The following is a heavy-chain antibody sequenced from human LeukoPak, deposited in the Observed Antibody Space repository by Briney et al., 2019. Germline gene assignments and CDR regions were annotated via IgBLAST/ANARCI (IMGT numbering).Heavy chain of an antibody. CDR3: AKDLWGRRSSWYRAFDY. CDR1: GYTFTGYD. Sequence: ASLKVSCKASGYTFTGYDMHCVRQAPGHRVEWMGWMNTNSGGTNYAQKLQGRVTMTTDTSTSTAYMELRSLRSDDTAVYYCAKDLWGRRSSWYRAFDYWGQGTLVTVSS. D-gene: IGHD6-13*01. CDR2: MNTNSGGT. J-gene: IGHJ4*02. V-gene: IGHV1-2*02.